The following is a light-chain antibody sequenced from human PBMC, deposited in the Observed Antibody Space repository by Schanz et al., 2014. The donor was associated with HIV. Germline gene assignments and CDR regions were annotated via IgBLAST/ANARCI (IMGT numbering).Light chain of an antibody. J-gene: IGLJ2*01. Sequence: QSALTQPASVSGSPGQSITISCTGTSSDVGGYNYVSWYQQHPGKTPKLLIYDVTDRASGVSHRFSGSKSGNTASLTVSGLQAEDEADYYCSSYAGSNNLVFGGGTKLTVL. CDR2: DVT. CDR3: SSYAGSNNLV. V-gene: IGLV2-14*03. CDR1: SSDVGGYNY.